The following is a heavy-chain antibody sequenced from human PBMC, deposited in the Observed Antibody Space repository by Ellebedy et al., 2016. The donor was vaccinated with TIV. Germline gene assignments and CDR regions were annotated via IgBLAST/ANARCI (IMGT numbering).Heavy chain of an antibody. CDR2: MGQDGSAK. Sequence: GESLKISCVASGFTFSSHWMSWVRQAPGKGLEWVANMGQDGSAKNYVDSVKGRFTISRDNAKNSLYLQMNSLRADDTAVYYCARMADFDYWGQGTLVTVSS. V-gene: IGHV3-7*03. J-gene: IGHJ4*02. CDR3: ARMADFDY. CDR1: GFTFSSHW. D-gene: IGHD5-24*01.